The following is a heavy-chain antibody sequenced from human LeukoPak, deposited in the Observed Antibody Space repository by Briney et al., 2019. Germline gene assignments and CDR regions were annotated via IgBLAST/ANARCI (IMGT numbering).Heavy chain of an antibody. CDR3: ARELGYCSGASCYFKYYGMDV. D-gene: IGHD2-15*01. J-gene: IGHJ6*02. CDR2: IYSGGST. Sequence: PGGSLRLSCAVSGFTVSSNYMSWVRQAPGKGLEWVSVIYSGGSTYYADSVKGRFTISRDNSKNTLYLQMNSPRAEDTAVYYCARELGYCSGASCYFKYYGMDVWGQGTTVTVFS. CDR1: GFTVSSNY. V-gene: IGHV3-53*01.